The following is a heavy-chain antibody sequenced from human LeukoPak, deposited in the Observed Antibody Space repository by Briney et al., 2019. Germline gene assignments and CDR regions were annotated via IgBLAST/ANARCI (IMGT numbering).Heavy chain of an antibody. Sequence: GGSLRLSCAASGFTFSNAWMSWVRQAPGKGLEWVGRIKSKTDSGTTDYAAPVKGRFTISRDDSKNTLYLQMNSLKFEDTAVYYCTTAPAQSDYWGQGTLVTVSS. J-gene: IGHJ4*02. V-gene: IGHV3-15*05. CDR3: TTAPAQSDY. CDR2: IKSKTDSGTT. D-gene: IGHD2-2*01. CDR1: GFTFSNAW.